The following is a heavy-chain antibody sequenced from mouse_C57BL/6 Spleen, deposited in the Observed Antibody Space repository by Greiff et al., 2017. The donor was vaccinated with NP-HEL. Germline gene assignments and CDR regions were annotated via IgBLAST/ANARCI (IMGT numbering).Heavy chain of an antibody. CDR1: GFTFSSYA. J-gene: IGHJ1*03. V-gene: IGHV5-9-1*02. CDR3: TREKYYGSSPYWYFDV. CDR2: ISSGGDYI. Sequence: EVKVEESGEGLVKPGGSLKLSCAASGFTFSSYAMSWVRQTPEKRLEWVAYISSGGDYIYYADTVKGRFTISRDNARNTLYLQMSSLKSEDTAMYYCTREKYYGSSPYWYFDVWGTGTTVTVSS. D-gene: IGHD1-1*01.